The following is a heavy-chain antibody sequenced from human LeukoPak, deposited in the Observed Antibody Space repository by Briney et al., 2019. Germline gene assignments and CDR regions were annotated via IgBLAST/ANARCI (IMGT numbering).Heavy chain of an antibody. CDR2: IDHSGST. CDR1: GYSISSGYY. D-gene: IGHD6-13*01. Sequence: SETLSLTCTVSGYSISSGYYWGWIRQPPGKGLEWTGSIDHSGSTYYNPSLKSRITISVDTSKNQFSLKLSSVTAADTAVYYCAREESGIGYSNSWYDWFDPWGQGTLVTVSS. V-gene: IGHV4-38-2*02. CDR3: AREESGIGYSNSWYDWFDP. J-gene: IGHJ5*02.